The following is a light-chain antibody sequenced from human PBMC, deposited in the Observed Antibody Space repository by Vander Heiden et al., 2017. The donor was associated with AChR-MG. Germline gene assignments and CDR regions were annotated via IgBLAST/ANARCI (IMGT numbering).Light chain of an antibody. V-gene: IGLV2-23*02. CDR2: EVT. CDR3: CSYAGSTAFVV. J-gene: IGLJ2*01. Sequence: QSALTQPASVSGSPGQSITISCTGTSSDVGSYNLVSWYQQHPGEAPKLMIYEVTKRPSGVSNRFSGSKSRNTASLTVSGLQAEDEADYYCCSYAGSTAFVVFGGGTKLTVL. CDR1: SSDVGSYNL.